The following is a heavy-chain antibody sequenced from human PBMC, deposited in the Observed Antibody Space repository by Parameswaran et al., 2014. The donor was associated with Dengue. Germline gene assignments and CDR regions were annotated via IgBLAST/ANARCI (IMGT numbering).Heavy chain of an antibody. D-gene: IGHD5-12*01. CDR2: INHSGST. Sequence: RWIRQPQEGLEWIGEINHSGSTNYNPSLKSRVTISVDTSKNQFSLKLSSVTAADTAVYYCARGSGLRFGGMDVWGQGTTVTVSS. J-gene: IGHJ6*02. CDR3: ARGSGLRFGGMDV. V-gene: IGHV4-34*01.